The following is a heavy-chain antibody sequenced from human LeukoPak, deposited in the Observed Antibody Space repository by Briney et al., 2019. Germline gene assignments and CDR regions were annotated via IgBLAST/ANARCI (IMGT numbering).Heavy chain of an antibody. CDR3: ASVFPDFPGFDY. CDR1: GFTFSSYG. CDR2: ISYDGSNK. J-gene: IGHJ4*02. V-gene: IGHV3-30*03. Sequence: PGRSLRLSCAASGFTFSSYGMHWVRQAPGKGLEWVAVISYDGSNKYYADSVKGRFTISRDNSKNTLYPQMNSLRAEDTAVYYCASVFPDFPGFDYWGQGTLVTVSS.